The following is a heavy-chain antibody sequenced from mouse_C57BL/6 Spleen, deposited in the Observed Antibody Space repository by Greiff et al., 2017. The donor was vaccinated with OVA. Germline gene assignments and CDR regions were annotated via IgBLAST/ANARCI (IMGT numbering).Heavy chain of an antibody. CDR1: GFTFSSYW. Sequence: EVMLVESGGGLVEPGGSMKLSCVASGFTFSSYWMNWVRQSPEKGLEWVAQIRLKSDNYATHYAESVKGRLTISRDDSKSSVYLQMNNLRAEDTGIYYCTDPAWFAYWGQGTLVTVSA. CDR3: TDPAWFAY. CDR2: IRLKSDNYAT. V-gene: IGHV6-3*01. J-gene: IGHJ3*01.